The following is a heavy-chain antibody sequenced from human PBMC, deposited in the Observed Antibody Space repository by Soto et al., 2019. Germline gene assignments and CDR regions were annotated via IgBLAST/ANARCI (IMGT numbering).Heavy chain of an antibody. J-gene: IGHJ4*02. D-gene: IGHD6-13*01. Sequence: SETLSLTCAVSGGSISSGGYSWSWIRQPPGKGLEWIGYIYHSGSTYYNPSLKSRVTISVDRSKNQFSLKLSSVTAADTAVYYCARGGSSPTDYWGQGTLVTVS. CDR2: IYHSGST. CDR1: GGSISSGGYS. V-gene: IGHV4-30-2*01. CDR3: ARGGSSPTDY.